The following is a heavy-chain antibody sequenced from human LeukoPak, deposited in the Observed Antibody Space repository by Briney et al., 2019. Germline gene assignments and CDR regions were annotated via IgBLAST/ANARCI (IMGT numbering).Heavy chain of an antibody. V-gene: IGHV3-23*01. D-gene: IGHD5-12*01. J-gene: IGHJ4*02. Sequence: PSETLSLTCAVYGGSFSGYYWSWIRQAPGKGLEWVSGISGSGGSTYYADSVKGRFTISRDNSKNTLYLQMNSLRAEDTAVYYCAKDREYSGYDFFLPFDYWGQGTLVTVSS. CDR1: GGSFSGYY. CDR3: AKDREYSGYDFFLPFDY. CDR2: ISGSGGST.